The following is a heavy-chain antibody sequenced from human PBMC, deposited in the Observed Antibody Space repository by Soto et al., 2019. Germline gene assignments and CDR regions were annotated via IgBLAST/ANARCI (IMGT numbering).Heavy chain of an antibody. CDR1: GFTFNSYA. D-gene: IGHD6-19*01. J-gene: IGHJ4*02. CDR3: VKEGYMRSDWYGQFDY. V-gene: IGHV3-64D*06. Sequence: GESLKISCSASGFTFNSYAMHWVRQAPGKGLEFVSAISSYGADRYYADSVKGRFAISRDNPKNTLYLQMSSLRAEDTALYYCVKEGYMRSDWYGQFDYWGQGALVTVSS. CDR2: ISSYGADR.